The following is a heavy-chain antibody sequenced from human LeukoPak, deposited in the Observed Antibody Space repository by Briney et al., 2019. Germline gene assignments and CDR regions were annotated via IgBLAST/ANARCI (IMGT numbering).Heavy chain of an antibody. Sequence: GGSLRLSCAASGFTVSNNSLSWVRQAPGKGLEWVSVIYSGGSTYYADSVKGRFTISRDNSKNTLYLQMNSLRAEDTAVYYCARGPPRMIVPFYWGQGTLVTVSS. D-gene: IGHD3-22*01. CDR2: IYSGGST. CDR3: ARGPPRMIVPFY. CDR1: GFTVSNNS. V-gene: IGHV3-53*01. J-gene: IGHJ4*02.